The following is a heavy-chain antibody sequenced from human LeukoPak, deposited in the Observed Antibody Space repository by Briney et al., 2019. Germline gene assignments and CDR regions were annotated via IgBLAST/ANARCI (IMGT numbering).Heavy chain of an antibody. V-gene: IGHV3-48*01. Sequence: PGGSLRLSCAASGFTFSTYSMNWVRQAPGKGLEWVSYISRSTSTIYYADSVKGRFTISRDNAKNSLYLQMNSLRAEDTAVYYCARERSGSYSDFDYWGQGTLVTVSS. CDR3: ARERSGSYSDFDY. CDR1: GFTFSTYS. D-gene: IGHD1-26*01. J-gene: IGHJ4*02. CDR2: ISRSTSTI.